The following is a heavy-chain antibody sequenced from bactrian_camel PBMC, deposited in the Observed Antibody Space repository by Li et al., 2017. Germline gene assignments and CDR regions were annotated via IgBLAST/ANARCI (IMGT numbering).Heavy chain of an antibody. D-gene: IGHD1*01. J-gene: IGHJ4*01. CDR1: EYSYSGYC. CDR3: AADRSKLAFAIGRGRSASY. CDR2: LYSGGGRT. Sequence: HVQLVESGGGSVQPGGSLKLSCAVSEYSYSGYCMGWFRQAPGNEREGVAGLYSGGGRTYYIDSVKGRFTISQDKEKKLTYLQMSNLKPEDTAMYYCAADRSKLAFAIGRGRSASYWGQGTQVTVS. V-gene: IGHV3S1*01.